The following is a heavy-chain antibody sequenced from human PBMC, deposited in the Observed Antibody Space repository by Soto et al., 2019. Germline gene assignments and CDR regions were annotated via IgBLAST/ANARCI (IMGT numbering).Heavy chain of an antibody. V-gene: IGHV4-30-4*01. D-gene: IGHD4-4*01. CDR1: GGSISSGDYY. CDR3: AREVFYSNVWSDYYGMDV. Sequence: QVQLQESGPGLVKPSQTLSLTCTVSGGSISSGDYYWSWIRQPPGKGLEWIGYIDYSGSTYYNPSLKSRVTISVDTSKNQFSLKLSSVTAADTAVYYCAREVFYSNVWSDYYGMDVWGQGTTVTVSS. CDR2: IDYSGST. J-gene: IGHJ6*02.